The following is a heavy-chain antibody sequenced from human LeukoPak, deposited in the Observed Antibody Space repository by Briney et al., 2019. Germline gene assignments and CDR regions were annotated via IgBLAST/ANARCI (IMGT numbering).Heavy chain of an antibody. CDR2: IYPDESNI. V-gene: IGHV5-51*01. CDR3: ARPPSRGYSTSFEY. J-gene: IGHJ4*02. CDR1: GYSFATYW. D-gene: IGHD2-2*03. Sequence: GESLKISCKGSGYSFATYWIAWVRQMPGKGLEWMGIIYPDESNIRYSPSFQGQVTISADKSISTAYLQWSSLKASDTAIYYCARPPSRGYSTSFEYWGQGTLVTVSS.